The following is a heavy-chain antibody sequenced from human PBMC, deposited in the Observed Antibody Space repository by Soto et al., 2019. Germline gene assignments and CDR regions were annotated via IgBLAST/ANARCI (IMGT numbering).Heavy chain of an antibody. CDR1: GVTCSGRY. CDR3: IIVLRTPTSIDS. D-gene: IGHD3-22*01. CDR2: IRKKANSCTT. Sequence: LGLSCAASGVTCSGRYMDWVGQAPGKGLEWVGRIRKKANSCTTEYAASVKGRFTSSRDDSKNSLYLQMNSLKIEDTAVYFFIIVLRTPTSIDSWCQAILVTGSS. V-gene: IGHV3-72*01. J-gene: IGHJ5*01.